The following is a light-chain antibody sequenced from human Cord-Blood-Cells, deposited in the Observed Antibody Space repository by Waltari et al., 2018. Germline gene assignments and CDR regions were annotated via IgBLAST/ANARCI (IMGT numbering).Light chain of an antibody. Sequence: EMVLKQLPGILSLCPGEGATLSCRASQCVSTSYLAWYQQKPGQAPRLLIYGASSRDTGIPDMFSGSGSGTDFTLTISRLVPEDLAVYYCQQYGSPPWTFGQGTKVEIK. J-gene: IGKJ1*01. CDR3: QQYGSPPWT. CDR2: GAS. CDR1: QCVSTSY. V-gene: IGKV3-20*01.